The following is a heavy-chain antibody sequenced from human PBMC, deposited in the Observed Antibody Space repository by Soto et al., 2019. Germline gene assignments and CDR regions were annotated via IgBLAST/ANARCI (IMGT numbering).Heavy chain of an antibody. Sequence: QVQLQESGPGLVKPSQTLSLTCTVSGGSISSGGYYWSWIRQHPGKGLEWIGYIYYSGSTYYNPSLKSRVTISVDPSKNQFSLKLSSVTAADTAVYYCARSDWGYDSSGPLVGFDYWGQGTLVTVSS. D-gene: IGHD3-22*01. V-gene: IGHV4-31*03. J-gene: IGHJ4*02. CDR1: GGSISSGGYY. CDR3: ARSDWGYDSSGPLVGFDY. CDR2: IYYSGST.